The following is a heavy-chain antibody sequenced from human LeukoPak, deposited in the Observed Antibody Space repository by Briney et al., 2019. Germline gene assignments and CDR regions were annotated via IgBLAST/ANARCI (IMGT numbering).Heavy chain of an antibody. CDR2: ITGSGFNT. D-gene: IGHD1-26*01. J-gene: IGHJ4*02. Sequence: GGSLRLSCAASGFTFSSYAMSWVRQAPGKGLEWVSAITGSGFNTFYADSVQGRFTISRDNSKDTLYLQMNTLRAEDTAIYYCAKDLNSGNYYTVDYWGQGTLVTVSS. CDR1: GFTFSSYA. V-gene: IGHV3-23*01. CDR3: AKDLNSGNYYTVDY.